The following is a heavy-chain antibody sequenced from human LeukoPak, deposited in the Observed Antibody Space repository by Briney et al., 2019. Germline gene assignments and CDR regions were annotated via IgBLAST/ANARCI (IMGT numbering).Heavy chain of an antibody. D-gene: IGHD6-13*01. CDR2: IYYSGST. J-gene: IGHJ2*01. V-gene: IGHV4-59*01. Sequence: SETLSLTCTVSGGSISSYYWSWIRQPPGKGLEWIGYIYYSGSTNYNPSLKSRVTISVDTSKNQISLKLSSVTAADTAVYYCARGEAAAAADWYFDLWGRGTLVTVSS. CDR3: ARGEAAAAADWYFDL. CDR1: GGSISSYY.